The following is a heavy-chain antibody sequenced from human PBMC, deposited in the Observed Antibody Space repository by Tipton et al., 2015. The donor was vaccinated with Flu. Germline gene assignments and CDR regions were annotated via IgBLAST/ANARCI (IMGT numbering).Heavy chain of an antibody. Sequence: TLSLTCSVSGGTIKSYYWTWIRLAPGKGLEWIGSMSYSGNTNYNPSLTSRVSISLDTSRNEFSLRLSSVTAADAAVYYCATFPQVFTFDGSDYSPKFAYFELWGRGTLVTVSS. CDR1: GGTIKSYY. CDR3: ATFPQVFTFDGSDYSPKFAYFEL. V-gene: IGHV4-59*01. D-gene: IGHD3-22*01. J-gene: IGHJ2*01. CDR2: MSYSGNT.